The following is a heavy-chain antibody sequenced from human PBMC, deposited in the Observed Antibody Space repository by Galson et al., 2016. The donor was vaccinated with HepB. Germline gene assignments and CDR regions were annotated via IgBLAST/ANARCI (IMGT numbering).Heavy chain of an antibody. CDR2: IYFNGNT. Sequence: TLSLTCTVSGASISRGGDYWSWIRQHPGKGLEWIAYIYFNGNTYYNPSLRSRLSISLDKSKNQFSLKVSDVTAADTAGYYFAGEGNAGQSFDSWGQGTLVTVSS. CDR1: GASISRGGDY. V-gene: IGHV4-31*03. J-gene: IGHJ4*02. CDR3: AGEGNAGQSFDS. D-gene: IGHD1-1*01.